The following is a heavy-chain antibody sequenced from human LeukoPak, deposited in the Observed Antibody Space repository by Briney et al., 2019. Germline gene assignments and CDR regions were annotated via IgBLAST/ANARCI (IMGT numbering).Heavy chain of an antibody. CDR2: ISGSGGST. D-gene: IGHD1-14*01. CDR3: AKDYRAGGGYYFDY. J-gene: IGHJ4*02. V-gene: IGHV3-23*01. CDR1: GFTFSSYA. Sequence: AGGSLRLSCAASGFTFSSYAMSWVRQAPGKGLEWVSAISGSGGSTYYADSVKGRFTISRDNSKNTLYLQMNSLRAEDTAVYYCAKDYRAGGGYYFDYWGQGTLVTVSS.